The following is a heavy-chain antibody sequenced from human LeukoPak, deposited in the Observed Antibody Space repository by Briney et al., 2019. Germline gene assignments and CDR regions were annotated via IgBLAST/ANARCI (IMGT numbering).Heavy chain of an antibody. Sequence: GGSLRLSCAASGFTFSSYWMHWVRQAPGKGLVWVSNINSDGSKTNYADSVKGRFTISRDNAKNTLSLQMNSLRAEDTAVYYCARFSGSHVPADFWGQGTLVTVSP. CDR2: INSDGSKT. D-gene: IGHD1-26*01. V-gene: IGHV3-74*01. J-gene: IGHJ4*02. CDR3: ARFSGSHVPADF. CDR1: GFTFSSYW.